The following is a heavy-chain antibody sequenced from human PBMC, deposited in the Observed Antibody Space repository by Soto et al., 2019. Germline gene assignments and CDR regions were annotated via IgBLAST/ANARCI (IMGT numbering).Heavy chain of an antibody. J-gene: IGHJ3*02. Sequence: EVQLVESGGGLVKPGGSLRLSCAASGFTFSSYTMNWVRQAPGKGLEWVSSITSTSAYIYYADSVKGRFTNSRDNAKNSLYLQMNGLRAEDTAVYYCARLTYCSGGSCYDPDAFDIWGQETMVTVSS. V-gene: IGHV3-21*01. CDR2: ITSTSAYI. CDR3: ARLTYCSGGSCYDPDAFDI. CDR1: GFTFSSYT. D-gene: IGHD2-15*01.